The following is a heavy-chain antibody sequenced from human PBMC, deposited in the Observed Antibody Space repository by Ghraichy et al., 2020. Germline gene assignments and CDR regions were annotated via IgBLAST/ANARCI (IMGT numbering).Heavy chain of an antibody. Sequence: GGSLRLSCAASGFTFSSYWMSWVRQAPGKGLEWVANIKQDGYVDSVKGRFTISRDNAKNSLHLQMSSQRAEDTAVYHSARIHDSSGWYFDHWGQGTRVTVSS. CDR1: GFTFSSYW. D-gene: IGHD6-19*01. J-gene: IGHJ4*02. CDR3: ARIHDSSGWYFDH. CDR2: IKQDG. V-gene: IGHV3-7*01.